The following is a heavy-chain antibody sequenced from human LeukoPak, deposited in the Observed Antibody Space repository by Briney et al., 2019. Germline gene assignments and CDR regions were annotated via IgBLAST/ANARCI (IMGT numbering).Heavy chain of an antibody. D-gene: IGHD3-10*01. CDR2: TSASGGRT. J-gene: IGHJ6*04. CDR1: GFTFDSYD. CDR3: TLTLVRGRVYGMDV. V-gene: IGHV3-23*01. Sequence: GGSLRLSCAASGFTFDSYDMSWVRQAPGKGLEWVSGTSASGGRTYYADSVKGRFTISRDNSKNTLYLQMNSLRAEDTAVYYCTLTLVRGRVYGMDVRGEGTTVTVSS.